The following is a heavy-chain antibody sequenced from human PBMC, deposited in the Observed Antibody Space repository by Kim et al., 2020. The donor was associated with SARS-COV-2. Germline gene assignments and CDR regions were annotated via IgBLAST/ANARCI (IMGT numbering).Heavy chain of an antibody. J-gene: IGHJ3*02. CDR3: ATVTVRVYSSSWDGDKWAFDI. CDR2: FDPEDGET. D-gene: IGHD6-13*01. CDR1: GYTLTELS. Sequence: ASVKVSCKFSGYTLTELSMHWVRQAPGKGLEWMGGFDPEDGETIYAQKFQGRVTMTEDTSTDTAYMELSSLRSEDTAVYYCATVTVRVYSSSWDGDKWAFDIWGQGTMVTVSS. V-gene: IGHV1-24*01.